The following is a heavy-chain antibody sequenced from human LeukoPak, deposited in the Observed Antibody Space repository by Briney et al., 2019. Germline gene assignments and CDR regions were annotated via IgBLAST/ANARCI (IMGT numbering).Heavy chain of an antibody. Sequence: SATLSLTCTVSGGSISSSSYYWGWIHQPPGKGPEWIGTIYYSGSTYYNPSLKSRVTISVDTSKNQFSLNLSSVTAADTAVYYCARHFTMRISGNPYYYYMDVWGKGTTVTVSS. CDR1: GGSISSSSYY. V-gene: IGHV4-39*01. J-gene: IGHJ6*03. CDR3: ARHFTMRISGNPYYYYMDV. CDR2: IYYSGST. D-gene: IGHD3-10*01.